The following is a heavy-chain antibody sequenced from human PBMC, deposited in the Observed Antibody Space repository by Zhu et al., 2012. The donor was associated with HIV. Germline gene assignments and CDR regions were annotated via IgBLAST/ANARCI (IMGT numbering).Heavy chain of an antibody. CDR1: GGSISSSSYY. J-gene: IGHJ4*02. CDR3: ARRSVLYYYDSSGYSTEIDY. D-gene: IGHD3-22*01. V-gene: IGHV4-39*07. CDR2: IYYSGST. Sequence: QVQLQESGPGLVKPSETLSLTCTVSGGSISSSSYYWGWIRQPPGKGLEWIGSIYYSGSTYYNPSLKSRVTISVDTSKNQFSLKLSSVTAADTAVYYCARRSVLYYYDSSGYSTEIDYWGQGTLVTVSS.